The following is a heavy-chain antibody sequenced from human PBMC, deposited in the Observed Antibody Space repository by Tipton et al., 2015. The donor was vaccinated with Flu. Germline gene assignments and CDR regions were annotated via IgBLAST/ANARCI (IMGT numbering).Heavy chain of an antibody. CDR3: GKVIPEIVAGLDY. CDR2: IGGGGATT. D-gene: IGHD5-12*01. Sequence: SLRLSCTASGFTFSKYAMSWVRQAPGKGLEWVSAIGGGGATTYFADSVKGRFTISRDNIRNTLYLQMNSLRAEDTAIYYCGKVIPEIVAGLDYWGQGTLVTVSS. V-gene: IGHV3-23*01. CDR1: GFTFSKYA. J-gene: IGHJ4*02.